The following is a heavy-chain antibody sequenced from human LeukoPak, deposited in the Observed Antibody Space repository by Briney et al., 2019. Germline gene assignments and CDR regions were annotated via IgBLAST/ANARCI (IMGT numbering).Heavy chain of an antibody. V-gene: IGHV4-59*08. Sequence: PSETLSLTCAVSGGSMSSYYWSWIRQPPGKGLEWIGYIFYSGSTNYNPSLKSRVTISVDTSKNQFSLKLSSVTAADTAVYYCARTLDCSRSSCSYGMDVWGQGTTVTVPS. CDR2: IFYSGST. J-gene: IGHJ6*02. D-gene: IGHD2-15*01. CDR1: GGSMSSYY. CDR3: ARTLDCSRSSCSYGMDV.